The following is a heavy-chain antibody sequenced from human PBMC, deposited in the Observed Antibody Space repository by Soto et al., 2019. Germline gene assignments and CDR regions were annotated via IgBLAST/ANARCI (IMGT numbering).Heavy chain of an antibody. Sequence: QVQLVESGGGVVQPGRSLRLSCTVSGFTFRSYGMHWVRQAPGKGLEWVAGISYDGSNEDYADSVKGRFTISRENYKNTLYLQMNGLRGEYKALYYCAKGLSVIQPWLTDAYWGQGTLVTVSS. V-gene: IGHV3-30*18. CDR1: GFTFRSYG. CDR2: ISYDGSNE. J-gene: IGHJ4*02. CDR3: AKGLSVIQPWLTDAY. D-gene: IGHD5-18*01.